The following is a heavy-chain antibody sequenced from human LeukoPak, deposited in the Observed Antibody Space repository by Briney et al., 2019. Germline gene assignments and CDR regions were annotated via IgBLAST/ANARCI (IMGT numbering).Heavy chain of an antibody. J-gene: IGHJ5*02. CDR2: VDYSGSR. V-gene: IGHV4-59*01. CDR1: GGSISSYH. Sequence: PESLSVTCTESGGSISSYHWSWSRQPPGKGRGCRGDVDYSGSRNYNPSLKSRVTISVDTSKNNFSLKQSCVTAADTAVYYCARGPLQKYDYGSGTTWFDPWGQGTLVTVSS. D-gene: IGHD3-10*01. CDR3: ARGPLQKYDYGSGTTWFDP.